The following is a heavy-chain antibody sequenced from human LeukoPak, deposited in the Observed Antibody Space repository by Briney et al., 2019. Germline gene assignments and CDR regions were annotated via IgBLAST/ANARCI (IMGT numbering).Heavy chain of an antibody. Sequence: SETLSLTCTVSGDSISSYYWSWIRQPPGKRLEWIGYIYYSGSTNYNPSLKSRVTISIDTSKNQFSLKLSSVTAADTAVYYCARVEAVAGTRPDFWGQGTLVTVSA. CDR3: ARVEAVAGTRPDF. CDR1: GDSISSYY. V-gene: IGHV4-59*12. J-gene: IGHJ4*02. D-gene: IGHD6-19*01. CDR2: IYYSGST.